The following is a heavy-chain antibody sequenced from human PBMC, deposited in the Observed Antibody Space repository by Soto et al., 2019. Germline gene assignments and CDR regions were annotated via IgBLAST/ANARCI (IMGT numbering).Heavy chain of an antibody. CDR3: ATRIAAAGSYYYYGMDV. CDR2: IDPSDAYT. V-gene: IGHV5-10-1*01. CDR1: GDSFTSYC. Sequence: GESRKISCKGSGDSFTSYCISCVRQMPGKGLEWLGSIDPSDAYTNYSASFQGHVTIPHDKSISTAYLQWRSLKASDTAMYYCATRIAAAGSYYYYGMDVWGQGT. D-gene: IGHD6-13*01. J-gene: IGHJ6*02.